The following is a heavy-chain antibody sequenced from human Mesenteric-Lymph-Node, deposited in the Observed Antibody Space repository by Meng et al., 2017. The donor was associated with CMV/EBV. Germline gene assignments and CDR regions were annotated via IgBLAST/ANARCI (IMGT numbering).Heavy chain of an antibody. V-gene: IGHV4-38-2*01. CDR2: VYQSGPS. CDR3: ARSPFGYCSSTSCYTNPYYFDY. D-gene: IGHD2-2*02. J-gene: IGHJ4*02. CDR1: GYSISSGYY. Sequence: GSLRLSCSVSGYSISSGYYWGWIRQSPGKGLEWIGGVYQSGPSYHNPSLKSRVTMSIDTSKNQFSLKLSSVTAADTAVYYCARSPFGYCSSTSCYTNPYYFDYWGQGTLVTVSS.